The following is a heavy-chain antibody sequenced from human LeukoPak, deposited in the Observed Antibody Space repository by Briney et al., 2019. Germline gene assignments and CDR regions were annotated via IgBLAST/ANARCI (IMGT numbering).Heavy chain of an antibody. V-gene: IGHV3-15*07. J-gene: IGHJ4*02. Sequence: PGGSLRLSCAASGFPFTNAWMNWVRQAPGKGLEWVGHIKSKVDGGTTDYAAPVKRTFTISRDDSRNTLYLQMNSLRAEDTAVYYCAKLVTTVTPIDYWGQGTLVTVSS. D-gene: IGHD4-17*01. CDR2: IKSKVDGGTT. CDR1: GFPFTNAW. CDR3: AKLVTTVTPIDY.